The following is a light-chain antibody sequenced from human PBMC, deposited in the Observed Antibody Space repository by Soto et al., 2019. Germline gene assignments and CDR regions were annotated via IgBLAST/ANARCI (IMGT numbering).Light chain of an antibody. CDR2: EVS. V-gene: IGLV2-8*01. CDR3: SSYAGSNNVV. CDR1: SSDVGGYNY. J-gene: IGLJ2*01. Sequence: QSALTQPPSASGSPGQSVTISCTGTSSDVGGYNYVSWYQQHPGKAPKLMNYEVSKRPSGVPDRFSGSKSGSTASLTVSGLQAEDEADYYCSSYAGSNNVVFGGGTKVTVL.